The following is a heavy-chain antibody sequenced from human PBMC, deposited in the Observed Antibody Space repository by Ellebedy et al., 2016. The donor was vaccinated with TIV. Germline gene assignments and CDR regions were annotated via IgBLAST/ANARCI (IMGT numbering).Heavy chain of an antibody. CDR2: ITDSSRT. D-gene: IGHD5-24*01. Sequence: GESLKISCAASGVSFSRYRMSWVRQAPGKGLEWVSSITDSSRTFYRDSVKGRFTISRDNAKNSLYLQMNSLRAEDTAVYYCAREAVEVATVEDFYYYMDAWGKGTTVTVSS. CDR3: AREAVEVATVEDFYYYMDA. J-gene: IGHJ6*03. V-gene: IGHV3-21*01. CDR1: GVSFSRYR.